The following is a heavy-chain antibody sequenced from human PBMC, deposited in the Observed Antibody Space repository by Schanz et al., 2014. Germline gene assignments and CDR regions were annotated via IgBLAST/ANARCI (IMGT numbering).Heavy chain of an antibody. D-gene: IGHD3-10*01. CDR1: GFTFSNYW. CDR3: ARSEMDRGVIWGY. J-gene: IGHJ4*02. V-gene: IGHV3-7*01. Sequence: EVQLVESGGGLVQPGESLRVSCAASGFTFSNYWMSWVRQAPGKGLEWVANIRQEGSEKYYVDSVKGRFTVSRDDATNSMYLQMKSMRVEDTAVYYCARSEMDRGVIWGYWGQGTLVTVSS. CDR2: IRQEGSEK.